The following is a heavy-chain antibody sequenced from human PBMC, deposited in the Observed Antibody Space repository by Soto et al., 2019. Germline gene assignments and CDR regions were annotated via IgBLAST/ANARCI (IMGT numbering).Heavy chain of an antibody. V-gene: IGHV5-51*01. J-gene: IGHJ6*03. CDR1: GYSFTSYW. CDR3: ARHPGYCSGGSCYYYYMDV. Sequence: PGESLKISCKGSGYSFTSYWIGWVRQMPGKGLEWMGIIYPGDSDTRYSPSFQGQVTISADKSISTAYLQWSSLKASDTAMYYWARHPGYCSGGSCYYYYMDVWGKGTTVTVSS. CDR2: IYPGDSDT. D-gene: IGHD2-15*01.